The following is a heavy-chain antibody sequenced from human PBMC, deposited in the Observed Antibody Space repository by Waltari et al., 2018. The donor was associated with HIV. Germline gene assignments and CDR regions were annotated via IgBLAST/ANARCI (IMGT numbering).Heavy chain of an antibody. Sequence: VQLVESGGGLAQPGGSLRLSCDTSGFTINSYDMHWVRQVAGGRLAWVAVITTDGEPYYAGSVQGLFIISRQNAKKFGSLIMAGLTSGETSVYYCTRGVSPGLAEEQWGSYFDFWGQGILVSVSS. CDR1: GFTINSYD. V-gene: IGHV3-13*05. CDR2: ITTDGEP. D-gene: IGHD3-16*01. CDR3: TRGVSPGLAEEQWGSYFDF. J-gene: IGHJ4*02.